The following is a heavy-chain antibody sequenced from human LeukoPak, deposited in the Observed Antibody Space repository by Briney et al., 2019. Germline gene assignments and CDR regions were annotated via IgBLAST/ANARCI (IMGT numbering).Heavy chain of an antibody. D-gene: IGHD6-19*01. Sequence: GASVKVSCTASGGTFSSYAISWVRQAPGQGLEWMGGIIPIFGTANYAQKFQGRVTITADESTSTAYVELSSLRSEDTAVYYCARAGGSSGWYGEDCWGQGTLVTVSS. CDR1: GGTFSSYA. V-gene: IGHV1-69*13. CDR2: IIPIFGTA. CDR3: ARAGGSSGWYGEDC. J-gene: IGHJ4*02.